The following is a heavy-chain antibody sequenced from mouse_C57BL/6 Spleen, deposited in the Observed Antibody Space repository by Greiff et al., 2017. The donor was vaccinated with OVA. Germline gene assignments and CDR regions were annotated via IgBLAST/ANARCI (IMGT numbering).Heavy chain of an antibody. CDR1: GYTFTDYY. CDR3: ARSLGSSPLFAD. Sequence: VQLQQSGPELVKPGASVKISCKASGYTFTDYYMNWVKQSHGKSLEWIGDINPNNGGTSYNQKFKGKATLTVDKSSSTAYMELRSLTSEDSAVYYCARSLGSSPLFADWGQGTLVTVSA. CDR2: INPNNGGT. D-gene: IGHD1-1*01. J-gene: IGHJ3*01. V-gene: IGHV1-26*01.